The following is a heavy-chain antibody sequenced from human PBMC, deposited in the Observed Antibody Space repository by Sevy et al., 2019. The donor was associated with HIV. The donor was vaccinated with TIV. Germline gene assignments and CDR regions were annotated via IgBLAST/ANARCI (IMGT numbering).Heavy chain of an antibody. CDR1: GFSFSSYG. V-gene: IGHV3-30*02. J-gene: IGHJ4*02. CDR3: AREGCSKPHDY. D-gene: IGHD2-2*01. Sequence: GGSLRLSCAASGFSFSSYGMHWVRQAPGKGLEWMSYIQYDGSNKDYADSVKGRFTISRDNSKNTLHLQMNSLRAEDTAVYYCAREGCSKPHDYWGQGTLVTVSS. CDR2: IQYDGSNK.